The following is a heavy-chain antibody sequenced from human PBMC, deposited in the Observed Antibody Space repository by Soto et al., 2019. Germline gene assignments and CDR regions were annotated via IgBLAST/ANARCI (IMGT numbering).Heavy chain of an antibody. CDR1: GGTFRSYA. CDR3: ASGVVLVVAAVPIYYYGIGV. D-gene: IGHD2-15*01. Sequence: QVQLVQSGAEVKKPGSSVKVSCKASGGTFRSYAIRWVRQAPGQGLEWLGGIIPIFGTATYAQQSHGRVTITADEFTSTAYMELVSLRSEDTAVYYCASGVVLVVAAVPIYYYGIGVWGQGTTVTFSS. V-gene: IGHV1-69*01. CDR2: IIPIFGTA. J-gene: IGHJ6*02.